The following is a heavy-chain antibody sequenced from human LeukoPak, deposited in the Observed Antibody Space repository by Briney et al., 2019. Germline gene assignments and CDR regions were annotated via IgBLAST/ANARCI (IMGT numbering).Heavy chain of an antibody. D-gene: IGHD6-13*01. V-gene: IGHV4-31*03. CDR2: IYYSGST. J-gene: IGHJ4*02. CDR1: GGSISSDGYY. CDR3: ARVSYSSSWSAPFDY. Sequence: SQTLSLTCTVSGGSISSDGYYWSWIRQHPGKGLEWIGFIYYSGSTYYNPSLKSRLTISVDTSKNQFSLKLTSVTAADTAVYYCARVSYSSSWSAPFDYWGQGTLVIVSS.